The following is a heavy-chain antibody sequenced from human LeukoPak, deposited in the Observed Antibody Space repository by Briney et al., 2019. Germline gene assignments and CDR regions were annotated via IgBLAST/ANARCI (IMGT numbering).Heavy chain of an antibody. Sequence: GGSLRLSCAASGFTFSSYAMHWVRQAPGKGLEWVAVISYDGSNKYYADSVKGRFTISRDNSKNTLYLQMNSLRAEDTAVYYCXXXXLDDYGDYYFDYWGQGTLVTVSS. D-gene: IGHD4-17*01. CDR3: XXXXLDDYGDYYFDY. CDR1: GFTFSSYA. CDR2: ISYDGSNK. V-gene: IGHV3-30-3*01. J-gene: IGHJ4*02.